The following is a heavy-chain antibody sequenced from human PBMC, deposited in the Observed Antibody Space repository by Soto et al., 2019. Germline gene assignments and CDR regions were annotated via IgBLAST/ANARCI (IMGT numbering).Heavy chain of an antibody. CDR2: ISAYNGNT. CDR3: ARDWGIAGAGPGGKASFDY. Sequence: ASVKVSCKASGYTLTTYAIHWVRRAPGQRLEWMGWISAYNGNTNYAQKLQGRVTMTTDTSTSTAYMELRSLRSDDTAVYYCARDWGIAGAGPGGKASFDYWGKGTLVPVPS. CDR1: GYTLTTYA. V-gene: IGHV1-18*01. J-gene: IGHJ4*02. D-gene: IGHD6-19*01.